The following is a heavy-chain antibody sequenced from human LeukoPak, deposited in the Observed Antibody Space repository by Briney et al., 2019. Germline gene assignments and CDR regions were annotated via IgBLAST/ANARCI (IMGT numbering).Heavy chain of an antibody. V-gene: IGHV4-59*08. Sequence: SETLSLTCTVSGGSISSYYWSWIRQPPGKGLEWIGYIYYSGSTNYNPSLKSRVTISVDTSKNQFSLKLSSVTAADTAVYYCARHNLWPNDAFDIWGQGTMVTVSS. CDR1: GGSISSYY. CDR3: ARHNLWPNDAFDI. CDR2: IYYSGST. J-gene: IGHJ3*02. D-gene: IGHD3-10*01.